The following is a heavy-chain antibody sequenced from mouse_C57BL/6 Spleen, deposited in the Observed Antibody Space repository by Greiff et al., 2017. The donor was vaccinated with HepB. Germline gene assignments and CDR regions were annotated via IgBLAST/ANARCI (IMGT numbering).Heavy chain of an antibody. D-gene: IGHD2-5*01. CDR1: GYTFTSYW. Sequence: VQLQQSGAELVKPGASVKLSCKASGYTFTSYWMQWVKQRPGQGLEWIGEIDPSDSYTNYNQKFKGKATLTVDTSSSTAYMQLSSLTSEDSAVYYCARSYSNWGQGTTLTVSS. J-gene: IGHJ2*01. CDR3: ARSYSN. V-gene: IGHV1-50*01. CDR2: IDPSDSYT.